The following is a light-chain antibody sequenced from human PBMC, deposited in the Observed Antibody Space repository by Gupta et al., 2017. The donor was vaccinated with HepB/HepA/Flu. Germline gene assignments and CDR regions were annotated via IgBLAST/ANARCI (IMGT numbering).Light chain of an antibody. V-gene: IGLV3-1*01. Sequence: SYELTQPPSVSVSPGQPASITCSGDKLGDKYACWYQQKPGQSPVLVIYQDSKRPSGTPERFSGSNSGNTATLTISGTQAMDEADYYCQAWDSSTVVFGGGTKLTVL. CDR2: QDS. CDR3: QAWDSSTVV. CDR1: KLGDKY. J-gene: IGLJ2*01.